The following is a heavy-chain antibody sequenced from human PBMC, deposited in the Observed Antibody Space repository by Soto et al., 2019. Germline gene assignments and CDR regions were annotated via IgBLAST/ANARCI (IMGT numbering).Heavy chain of an antibody. V-gene: IGHV1-69*02. CDR3: ARSVSIAAAHAFDI. CDR1: GGTFSSYT. CDR2: IIPILGIA. J-gene: IGHJ3*02. Sequence: ASVKVSCKASGGTFSSYTISWVRQAPGQGLEWMGRIIPILGIANYAQKFQGRVTITADKSTSTAYMELSSLRSEDTAVYYCARSVSIAAAHAFDIWGQGTMVTVSS. D-gene: IGHD6-13*01.